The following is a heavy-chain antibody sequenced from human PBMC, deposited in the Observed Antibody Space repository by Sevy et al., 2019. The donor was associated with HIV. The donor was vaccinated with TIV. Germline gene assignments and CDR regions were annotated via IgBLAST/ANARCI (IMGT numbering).Heavy chain of an antibody. CDR1: GFSFNDYA. CDR2: INWDGSEK. Sequence: GGSLRLSCATSGFSFNDYAMHWVRQAPGKGLEWVSGINWDGSEKDYADSVEGRFTISRNNDKKSLYLQMSSLRREDTPLYFCARGGFYFGSEDYYGKAGYDSWGPGTVVTVSS. CDR3: ARGGFYFGSEDYYGKAGYDS. J-gene: IGHJ4*02. D-gene: IGHD3-10*01. V-gene: IGHV3-9*01.